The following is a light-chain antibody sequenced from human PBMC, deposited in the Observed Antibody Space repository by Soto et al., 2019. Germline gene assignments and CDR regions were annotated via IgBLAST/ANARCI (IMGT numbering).Light chain of an antibody. CDR1: SSDVGGYSY. J-gene: IGLJ2*01. Sequence: QSVLTQPASVSGSPGQSITISCTGTSSDVGGYSYVSWYQHHPGKAPKLMIYEVSNRPSGISNRFSGSKSGNAASLTISGLQAEDEADYNCSSYTSTSTPVVFGGGTKLTVL. CDR3: SSYTSTSTPVV. V-gene: IGLV2-14*01. CDR2: EVS.